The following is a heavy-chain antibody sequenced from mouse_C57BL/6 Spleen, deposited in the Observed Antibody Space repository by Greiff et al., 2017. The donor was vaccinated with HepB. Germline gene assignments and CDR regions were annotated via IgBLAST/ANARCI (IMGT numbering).Heavy chain of an antibody. J-gene: IGHJ4*01. CDR3: TTPYSNYLAYYAMDY. CDR2: IYPGNSDT. D-gene: IGHD2-5*01. V-gene: IGHV1-5*01. CDR1: GYTFTSYW. Sequence: VQLQQSGTVLARPGASVKMSCKTSGYTFTSYWMHWVTQRPGQGLEWIGAIYPGNSDTSYNQKFKGKAKLTAVTSASTAYMELSSLTNEDSAVYYCTTPYSNYLAYYAMDYWGQGTSVTVSS.